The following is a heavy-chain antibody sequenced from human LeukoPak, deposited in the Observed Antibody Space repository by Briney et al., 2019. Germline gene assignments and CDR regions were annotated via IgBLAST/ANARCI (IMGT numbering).Heavy chain of an antibody. J-gene: IGHJ1*01. Sequence: GGSLRLSCAASGFTVSSSYMSWVRQAPGKGLEWVSVIYSDGSTYYAVSLKGRFTISRDNSKNTLSLQMNSLRAEDTAVYYCARHDYGNGLYFQHWGQGTLVTVSS. V-gene: IGHV3-66*04. CDR2: IYSDGST. D-gene: IGHD4-17*01. CDR3: ARHDYGNGLYFQH. CDR1: GFTVSSSY.